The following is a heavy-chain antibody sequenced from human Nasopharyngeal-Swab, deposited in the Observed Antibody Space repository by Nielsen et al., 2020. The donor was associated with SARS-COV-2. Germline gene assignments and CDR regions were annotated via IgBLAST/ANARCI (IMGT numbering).Heavy chain of an antibody. CDR2: TYYRSKWYI. CDR3: ARIAVAVSPV. CDR1: GDSVSSNSAA. D-gene: IGHD6-19*01. V-gene: IGHV6-1*01. Sequence: SQTLSLTCAISGDSVSSNSAAWSWIRQSPSRGLEWLGRTYYRSKWYIDYAVSVRGRITINPDPSKNQFSLQLNSVTPEDTAVYYCARIAVAVSPVWGQGTLVTVSS. J-gene: IGHJ4*02.